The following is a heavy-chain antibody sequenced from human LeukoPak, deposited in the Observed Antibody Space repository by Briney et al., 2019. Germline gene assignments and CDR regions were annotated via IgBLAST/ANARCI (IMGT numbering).Heavy chain of an antibody. J-gene: IGHJ2*01. CDR3: ARAVVPAVNGYFDL. V-gene: IGHV4-59*01. D-gene: IGHD2-2*01. CDR1: GGSISSYY. CDR2: IYYSGST. Sequence: SETLSLTCTVSGGSISSYYWSWIRQPPGKGLEWIGYIYYSGSTNYNPSLKSRVTISVDTSKNQFSLKLSSVTAADTAVYYCARAVVPAVNGYFDLWGRGTLVTVSS.